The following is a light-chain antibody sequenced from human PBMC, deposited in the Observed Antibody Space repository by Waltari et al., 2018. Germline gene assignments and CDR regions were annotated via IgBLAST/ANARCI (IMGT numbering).Light chain of an antibody. CDR2: EVT. J-gene: IGLJ3*02. CDR3: TSYTSSITLV. CDR1: NTYAGGYIY. V-gene: IGLV2-14*01. Sequence: QSALTQPASVSESPGQSITISCPGTNTYAGGYIYASWYQQHPGKAPKLLIYEVTNRPSGVSDRFSGSKSGNTASLTISGLQAEDEADYYCTSYTSSITLVFGGGTKLTVL.